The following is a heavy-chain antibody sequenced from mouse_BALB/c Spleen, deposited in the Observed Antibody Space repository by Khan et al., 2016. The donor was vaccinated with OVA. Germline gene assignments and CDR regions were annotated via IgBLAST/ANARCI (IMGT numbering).Heavy chain of an antibody. V-gene: IGHV1S29*02. Sequence: EVQLQESGPELVKPGASVRISCKTSGYTFTDFNLDWVKQSHGKSLEWIGYIFPNDGGTGYNQKFKTKATLTVDSSSSTAYMELRSLTSEDSAVYYYARSGYGSFAYWGQGTLVTVSA. D-gene: IGHD1-2*01. CDR2: IFPNDGGT. J-gene: IGHJ3*01. CDR3: ARSGYGSFAY. CDR1: GYTFTDFN.